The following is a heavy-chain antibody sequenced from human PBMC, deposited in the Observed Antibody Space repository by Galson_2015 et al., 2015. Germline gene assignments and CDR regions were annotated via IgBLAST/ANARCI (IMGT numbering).Heavy chain of an antibody. J-gene: IGHJ6*02. CDR3: AREVSDIVATITWYYYGMDV. D-gene: IGHD5-12*01. Sequence: SVKVSCKASGGTFSSYAIGWVRQAPGQGLEWMGGIIPIFGTANYAQKFQGRVTITADESTSTAYMELSSLRSEDTAVYYCAREVSDIVATITWYYYGMDVWGQGTTVTVSS. V-gene: IGHV1-69*13. CDR1: GGTFSSYA. CDR2: IIPIFGTA.